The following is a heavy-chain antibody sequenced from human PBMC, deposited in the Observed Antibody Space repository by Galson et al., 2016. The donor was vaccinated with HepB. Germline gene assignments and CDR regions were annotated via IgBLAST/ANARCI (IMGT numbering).Heavy chain of an antibody. V-gene: IGHV4-39*01. D-gene: IGHD1-14*01. J-gene: IGHJ5*01. CDR3: ARHVHYNSPPIGFDS. CDR2: MYSSGTT. Sequence: SETLSLTCSVSGGSIGSSSLYWGWIRQPPGKGLEWIGSMYSSGTTYYNPSLERRVTISVDTSKNQFSLKGKYVTAADTAVYYCARHVHYNSPPIGFDSWGQGTLVTVSS. CDR1: GGSIGSSSLY.